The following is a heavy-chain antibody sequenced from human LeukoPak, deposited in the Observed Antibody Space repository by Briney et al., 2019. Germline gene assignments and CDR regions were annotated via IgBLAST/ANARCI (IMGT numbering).Heavy chain of an antibody. CDR3: ARDTMVRGVASYFDP. CDR1: GGSISSGGYS. CDR2: IYHSGST. J-gene: IGHJ5*02. D-gene: IGHD3-10*01. Sequence: SETLSLTCAVSGGSISSGGYSWSWIRQPPGKGLEWIGYIYHSGSTYYNPSLKSRVTISVDRSKNQFSLKLSSVTAADTAVYYCARDTMVRGVASYFDPWGQGTLVTVSS. V-gene: IGHV4-30-2*01.